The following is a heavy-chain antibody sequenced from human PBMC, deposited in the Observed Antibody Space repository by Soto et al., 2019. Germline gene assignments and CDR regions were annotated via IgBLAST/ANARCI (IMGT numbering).Heavy chain of an antibody. D-gene: IGHD6-19*01. J-gene: IGHJ4*02. CDR2: INAGNGNT. V-gene: IGHV1-3*01. CDR3: ARVDHSIAVADQGLGYFDY. Sequence: ASVKVSCKASGYTFTSYAMHWVRQAPGQRLEWMGWINAGNGNTKYSQKFQGRVTITRDTSARTAYMELSSLRSEDTAVYYCARVDHSIAVADQGLGYFDYWGQGTLVTVSS. CDR1: GYTFTSYA.